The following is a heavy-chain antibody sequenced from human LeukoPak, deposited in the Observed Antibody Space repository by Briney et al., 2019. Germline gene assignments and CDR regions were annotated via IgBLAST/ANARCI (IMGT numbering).Heavy chain of an antibody. V-gene: IGHV3-7*01. CDR3: ARDVDYANPRHDY. CDR2: INLEGSQK. D-gene: IGHD4/OR15-4a*01. Sequence: GGSLRLSCAASGFTFFNYWMSWVRQAPGKGLEWVANINLEGSQKYYVDSLKGRFTISRDNANNLLYLQMNSLRAEDTAVHYCARDVDYANPRHDYWGQGTLVTVSS. J-gene: IGHJ4*02. CDR1: GFTFFNYW.